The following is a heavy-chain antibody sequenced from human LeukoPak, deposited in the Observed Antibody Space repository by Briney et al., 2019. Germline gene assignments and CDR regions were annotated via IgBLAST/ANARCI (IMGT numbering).Heavy chain of an antibody. D-gene: IGHD6-6*01. CDR2: ISYDGSNK. Sequence: GRSLRLSCAASGFTFSSYAMHWVRQAPGKGLEWVAVISYDGSNKYYADSVKGRFTISRDNSKNTLYLQMNSLRAEDTAVYYCAKEVWGQLVGAYFDYWGQGTLVTVSS. J-gene: IGHJ4*02. CDR3: AKEVWGQLVGAYFDY. CDR1: GFTFSSYA. V-gene: IGHV3-30-3*01.